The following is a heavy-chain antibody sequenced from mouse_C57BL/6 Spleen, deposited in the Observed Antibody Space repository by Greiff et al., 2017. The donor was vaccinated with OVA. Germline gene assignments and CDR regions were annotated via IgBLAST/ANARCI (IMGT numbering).Heavy chain of an antibody. CDR1: GYTFTSYW. CDR3: ARNRERGFDY. V-gene: IGHV1-52*01. CDR2: IDPSDSET. Sequence: VKLQQPGAELVRPGSSVKLSCKASGYTFTSYWMHWVKQRPIQGLEWIGNIDPSDSETHYNQKFKDKATLTVDKSSSTAYMQLSSLTSEDSAVYYCARNRERGFDYWGQGTTLTVSS. J-gene: IGHJ2*01.